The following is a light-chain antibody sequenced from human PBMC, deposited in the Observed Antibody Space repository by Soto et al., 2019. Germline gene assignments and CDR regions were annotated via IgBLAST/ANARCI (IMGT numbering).Light chain of an antibody. CDR2: GAS. Sequence: EIVMAQSPATLSVSPGDRATLSCRAAQSVGSNLAWYQQKPGQAPRLLIYGASTRANGIPARFSGRGSGTEFTLTISSLQSEDVAVFCCQQYNNWPGTFGQGTMVDIK. CDR1: QSVGSN. V-gene: IGKV3-15*01. CDR3: QQYNNWPGT. J-gene: IGKJ1*01.